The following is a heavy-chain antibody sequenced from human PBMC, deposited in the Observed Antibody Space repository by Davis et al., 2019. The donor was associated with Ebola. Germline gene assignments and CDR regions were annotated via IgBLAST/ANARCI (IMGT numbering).Heavy chain of an antibody. V-gene: IGHV3-74*03. D-gene: IGHD4-11*01. CDR1: GFTFSGYW. J-gene: IGHJ4*02. CDR3: VREHDYSNHFDY. Sequence: PGGSLRLSCAASGFTFSGYWMHWVRQAPGTGLVWVPPINGDGTYKTYADFVKGRFTTSRANAKNTLYLEMNSLRVEDTAVYYCVREHDYSNHFDYWGQGTLVTVSP. CDR2: INGDGTYK.